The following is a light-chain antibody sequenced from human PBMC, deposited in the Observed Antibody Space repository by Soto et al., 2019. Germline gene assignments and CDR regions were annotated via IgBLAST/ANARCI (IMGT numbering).Light chain of an antibody. Sequence: QTVVTQEPSFSVSPGGTVTLTCGLNSGSVSTNYYPAWYQQTPGQAPRTLIYNTNTRSSGVPDRFSGSILGNKAALTISGAQADDESDYYCVLYMNGGIWVFGGGTKVTVL. CDR1: SGSVSTNYY. V-gene: IGLV8-61*01. CDR2: NTN. CDR3: VLYMNGGIWV. J-gene: IGLJ3*02.